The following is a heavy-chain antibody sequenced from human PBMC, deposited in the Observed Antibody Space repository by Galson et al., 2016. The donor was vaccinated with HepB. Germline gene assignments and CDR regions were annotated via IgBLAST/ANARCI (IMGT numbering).Heavy chain of an antibody. D-gene: IGHD2-15*01. V-gene: IGHV3-20*04. Sequence: SLRLSCAASGFTFDDYGMSWVRQGPGKGLEWVSGISWNSGGTGYADSVKGRFTISRDNAKKSLYLQMNSLRAEDTALYYCARELTRFSSNYSPYYGMDVWGTGTTVTVSS. CDR2: ISWNSGGT. CDR1: GFTFDDYG. J-gene: IGHJ6*04. CDR3: ARELTRFSSNYSPYYGMDV.